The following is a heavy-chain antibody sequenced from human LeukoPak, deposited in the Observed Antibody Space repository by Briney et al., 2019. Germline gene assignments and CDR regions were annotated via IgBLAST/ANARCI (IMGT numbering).Heavy chain of an antibody. D-gene: IGHD5-24*01. CDR2: IYYSGST. CDR3: ARQEMATAYFDY. Sequence: SETLSLTCAVYGGSLSGYYWSWIRQPPGKGLEWIGYIYYSGSTNYNPSLKSRVTISVDTSKNQFSLKLSSVTAADTAVYYCARQEMATAYFDYWGQGTLVTVSS. CDR1: GGSLSGYY. V-gene: IGHV4-59*08. J-gene: IGHJ4*02.